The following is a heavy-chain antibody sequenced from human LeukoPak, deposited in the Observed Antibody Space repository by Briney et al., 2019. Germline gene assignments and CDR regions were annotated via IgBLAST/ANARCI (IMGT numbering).Heavy chain of an antibody. J-gene: IGHJ4*02. D-gene: IGHD6-13*01. CDR1: GFTFSNYG. V-gene: IGHV3-23*01. CDR2: ISGSASST. Sequence: AGGSLRLSCAASGFTFSNYGMSWVRQAPGKGLEWVSDISGSASSTYYADSVKGRFTISRDNSKNTLYLQMNSLRADDTAVYYCAKDLRVYGSRPHCDYWGQGTLVTVSS. CDR3: AKDLRVYGSRPHCDY.